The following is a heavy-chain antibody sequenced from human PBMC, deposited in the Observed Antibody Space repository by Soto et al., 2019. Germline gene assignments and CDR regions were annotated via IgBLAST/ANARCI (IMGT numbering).Heavy chain of an antibody. CDR2: IYYSGST. CDR3: ARRTEVGDSIDY. V-gene: IGHV4-39*01. D-gene: IGHD2-21*02. CDR1: GGSISSSSYY. J-gene: IGHJ4*02. Sequence: SETLSLTCTVSGGSISSSSYYWGWIRQPPGKGLEWIGSIYYSGSTYYNPSLKSRVTISVDTSKNQFSLKLSSVTAADTAVYYCARRTEVGDSIDYWGQGTLVTVSS.